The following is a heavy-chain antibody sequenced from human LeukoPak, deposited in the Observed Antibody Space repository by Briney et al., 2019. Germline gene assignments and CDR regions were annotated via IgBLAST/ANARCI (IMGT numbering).Heavy chain of an antibody. J-gene: IGHJ4*02. V-gene: IGHV3-11*01. CDR1: GFTFTEYY. D-gene: IGHD6-19*01. CDR3: ARETVAGTFDY. CDR2: ISSSGDIL. Sequence: PGGSLRLSCAASGFTFTEYYMSWIRQTPGEGLEWVSDISSSGDILSYADSIQGRFTISRDNAKNSLYLQMNSLRPDDTAVYYCARETVAGTFDYWGQGTLVTVSS.